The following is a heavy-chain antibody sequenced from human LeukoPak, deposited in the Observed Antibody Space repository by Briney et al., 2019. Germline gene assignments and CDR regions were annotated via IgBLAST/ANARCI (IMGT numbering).Heavy chain of an antibody. Sequence: SETLSLTCTVSGGSISSYYWSWIRQPPGKGLEWIGYIYYSGGANYNPPLKSQVTISVDTSKNQFSLKLSSVTAADTAVYYCARYSDNWFDPWGQGTLVTVSS. CDR1: GGSISSYY. CDR2: IYYSGGA. J-gene: IGHJ5*02. CDR3: ARYSDNWFDP. V-gene: IGHV4-59*01. D-gene: IGHD6-13*01.